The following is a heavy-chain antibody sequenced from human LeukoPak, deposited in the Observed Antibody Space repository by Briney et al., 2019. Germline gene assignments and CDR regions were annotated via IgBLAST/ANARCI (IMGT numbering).Heavy chain of an antibody. Sequence: GGSLRLSCAVSGFTFSNYPMHWVRQAPGKGLEWVAIISYDGSNEYYTSSVKGRFTISRDNSKNTLYLRMNSLRPEDTAMYYCARDQEGDYWGQGTLVTVSS. CDR2: ISYDGSNE. V-gene: IGHV3-30-3*01. CDR3: ARDQEGDY. CDR1: GFTFSNYP. J-gene: IGHJ4*02.